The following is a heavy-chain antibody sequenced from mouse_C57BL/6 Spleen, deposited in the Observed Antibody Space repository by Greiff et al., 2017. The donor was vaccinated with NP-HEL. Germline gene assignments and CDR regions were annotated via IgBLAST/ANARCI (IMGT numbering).Heavy chain of an antibody. J-gene: IGHJ4*01. V-gene: IGHV1-82*01. CDR3: ARQLRVRAMDY. Sequence: VQLQQSGPELVKPGASVKISCKASGYAFSSSWMNWVKQRPGKGLEWIGRIYPGDGDTNYNGKFKGKATLTADKSSSTAYMQLSSLTSEDSAVYFCARQLRVRAMDYWGQGTSVTVSS. D-gene: IGHD3-2*02. CDR2: IYPGDGDT. CDR1: GYAFSSSW.